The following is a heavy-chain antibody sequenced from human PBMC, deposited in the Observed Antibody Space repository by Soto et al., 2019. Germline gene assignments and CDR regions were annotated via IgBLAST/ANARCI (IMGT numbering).Heavy chain of an antibody. D-gene: IGHD6-19*01. CDR2: FYYTGST. CDR1: GDSMTRGSYY. Sequence: SETLSLTCVVSGDSMTRGSYYWAWIRQPPGKGLEWIGSFYYTGSTNYNPSLKSRVTVSADTSNNHFSLRLTSVTAADTTVYYCARRREFGNGYLPAPLAGRAKGTTVPVSS. V-gene: IGHV4-39*02. J-gene: IGHJ6*04. CDR3: ARRREFGNGYLPAPLAG.